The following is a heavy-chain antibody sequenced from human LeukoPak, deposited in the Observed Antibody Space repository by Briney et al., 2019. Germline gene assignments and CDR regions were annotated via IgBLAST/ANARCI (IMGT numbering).Heavy chain of an antibody. CDR1: GFTFSSYG. CDR3: AKGHGSGSYYNRYWSY. Sequence: QPGGSLRLSCAASGFTFSSYGMHWVRQAPGKGLEWVAFIRYDGSNKYYADSVKGRFTISRDNSKNTLYLQMNSLRAEDTAVYYCAKGHGSGSYYNRYWSYWGQGTLVTVSS. D-gene: IGHD3-10*01. J-gene: IGHJ4*02. CDR2: IRYDGSNK. V-gene: IGHV3-30*02.